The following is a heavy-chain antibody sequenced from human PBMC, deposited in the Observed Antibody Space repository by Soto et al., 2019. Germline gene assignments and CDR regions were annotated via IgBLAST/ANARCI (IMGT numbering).Heavy chain of an antibody. V-gene: IGHV4-59*01. CDR3: ARDDYGDYYYYGMDV. D-gene: IGHD4-17*01. CDR2: IYYSGST. J-gene: IGHJ6*02. CDR1: GGSISSYY. Sequence: SETLSLTCTISGGSISSYYWSWIRQPPGKGLDWIGYIYYSGSTNYNPSLKSRGTISVDTSKNQFSLKLSSVTAADTAVYYCARDDYGDYYYYGMDVWGQGTTVTVSS.